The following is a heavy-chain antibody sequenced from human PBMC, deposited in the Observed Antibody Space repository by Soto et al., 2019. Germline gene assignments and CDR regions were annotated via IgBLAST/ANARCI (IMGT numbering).Heavy chain of an antibody. V-gene: IGHV4-39*01. CDR1: GGSISSSSYY. CDR2: IYYSGST. D-gene: IGHD3-3*01. Sequence: PSETLSLTCTVSGGSISSSSYYWGWIRQPPGKGLEWIGSIYYSGSTYYNPSLKSRVTISVDTSKNQFSLKLSSVTAADTAVYYCARRGYYDFWSGYYTLSYFDYWGRGTLVTVSS. J-gene: IGHJ4*02. CDR3: ARRGYYDFWSGYYTLSYFDY.